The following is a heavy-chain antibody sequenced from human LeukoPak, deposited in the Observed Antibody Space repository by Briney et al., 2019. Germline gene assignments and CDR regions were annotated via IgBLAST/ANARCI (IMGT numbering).Heavy chain of an antibody. V-gene: IGHV3-48*03. D-gene: IGHD3-10*02. CDR1: RFTCSSYE. Sequence: PGGSLRLSCAAYRFTCSSYERNWVPQAPGNGREGVSYIRSSGSTISYADSVKGRLTISRDNAKNSLYLQMNSLRDEDTAVYYCAELGNTMIGGVWGKGTTVTVSS. J-gene: IGHJ6*04. CDR3: AELGNTMIGGV. CDR2: IRSSGSTI.